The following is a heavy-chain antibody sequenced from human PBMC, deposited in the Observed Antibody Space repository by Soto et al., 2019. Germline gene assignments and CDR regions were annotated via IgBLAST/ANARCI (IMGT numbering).Heavy chain of an antibody. CDR3: AKSGAPWYYFDC. CDR2: ISGSGGST. D-gene: IGHD2-8*01. V-gene: IGHV3-23*01. CDR1: GFTFSSYA. Sequence: EVQLLESGGGLVQPGGSLRLSCAASGFTFSSYAMSWVRQAPGKGLEWVSAISGSGGSTYYADSVKGRFTISRDNSKNPLYMRMNRLRAEDTAVYYCAKSGAPWYYFDCWGQGTLVTVSS. J-gene: IGHJ4*02.